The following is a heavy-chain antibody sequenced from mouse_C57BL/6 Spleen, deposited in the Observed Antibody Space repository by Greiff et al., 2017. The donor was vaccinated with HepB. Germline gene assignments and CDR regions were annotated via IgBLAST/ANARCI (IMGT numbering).Heavy chain of an antibody. J-gene: IGHJ4*01. Sequence: EVKLVESEGGLVQPGSSMKLSCTASGFTFSDYYMAWVRQVPEKGLEWVANINYDGSSTYYLDSLKSRFIISRDNAKNILYLQMSSLKSEDTATYYCARDRGGESAMDYWGQGTSVTVAS. CDR2: INYDGSST. CDR1: GFTFSDYY. D-gene: IGHD3-1*01. V-gene: IGHV5-16*01. CDR3: ARDRGGESAMDY.